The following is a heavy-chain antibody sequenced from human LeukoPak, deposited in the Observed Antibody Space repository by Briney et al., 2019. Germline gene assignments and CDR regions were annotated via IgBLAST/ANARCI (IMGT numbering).Heavy chain of an antibody. V-gene: IGHV3-7*01. CDR3: ASYNWNWVLDAFDI. CDR2: IRQDGSEK. J-gene: IGHJ3*02. CDR1: GFTFSSYW. Sequence: GGSLRLSCAASGFTFSSYWMSWVRQAPGKGLEWVANIRQDGSEKYYVDSVKGRFTISRDNAKNSLYLQMNSLRAEDTAVYYCASYNWNWVLDAFDIWGQGTMVTVSS. D-gene: IGHD1-7*01.